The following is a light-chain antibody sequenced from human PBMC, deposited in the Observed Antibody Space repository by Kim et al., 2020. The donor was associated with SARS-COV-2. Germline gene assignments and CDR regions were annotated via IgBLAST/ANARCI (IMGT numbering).Light chain of an antibody. Sequence: EIVLTQSPGTLSLSPGEGATLSCRARQSVSSSSLAWYQQKPGQAPRLLIYGASNRATGIPDRCSGSGSGTDFTLTISRLEPEDFAVYYCQQYGSSPRTFVQGTKLEIK. V-gene: IGKV3-20*01. CDR1: QSVSSSS. J-gene: IGKJ2*01. CDR2: GAS. CDR3: QQYGSSPRT.